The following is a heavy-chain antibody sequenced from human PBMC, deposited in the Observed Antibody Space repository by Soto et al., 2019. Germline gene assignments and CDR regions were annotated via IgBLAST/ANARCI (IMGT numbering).Heavy chain of an antibody. CDR3: AKGMATILGWFDS. J-gene: IGHJ5*01. V-gene: IGHV3-23*01. CDR1: GFTFSNYA. D-gene: IGHD5-12*01. Sequence: EVQLLESGGGLVQPGGSLRLSCAASGFTFSNYAMTWVRQSPGKVLAWVSIITSSGSSTHLADSVKGRFTISRDNSKNTLYLQMNTLRAEDTAVYYCAKGMATILGWFDSWGQGTQVTVSS. CDR2: ITSSGSST.